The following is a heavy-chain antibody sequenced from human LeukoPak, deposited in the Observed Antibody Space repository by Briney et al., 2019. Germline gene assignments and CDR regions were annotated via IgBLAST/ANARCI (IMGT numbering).Heavy chain of an antibody. D-gene: IGHD2-15*01. J-gene: IGHJ4*02. Sequence: GGSLRLSCAASGFTFSSYAMSWVRQAPGKGLEWVSAISGSGGSTYYADSVKGRFTISRDNSKNTLYLQMNSLRAEDTAVYYCAKLWVVVVAATQNYFDYWGQGTLVTVSS. CDR2: ISGSGGST. V-gene: IGHV3-23*01. CDR1: GFTFSSYA. CDR3: AKLWVVVVAATQNYFDY.